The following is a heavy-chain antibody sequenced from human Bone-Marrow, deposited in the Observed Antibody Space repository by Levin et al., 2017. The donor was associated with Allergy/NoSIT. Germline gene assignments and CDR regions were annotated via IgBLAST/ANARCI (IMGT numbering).Heavy chain of an antibody. CDR2: ISSDGSKK. Sequence: PGGSLRLSCTVSGFTFSSYAMHWVRQAPGKGLEWVAVISSDGSKKYYADSVKGRITISRDNSKNTQYLEMNSLRAEDAAMYYCAKDMAIGTTIWGIGDYWGQGTLVTVSS. D-gene: IGHD5-12*01. J-gene: IGHJ4*02. CDR3: AKDMAIGTTIWGIGDY. V-gene: IGHV3-30*18. CDR1: GFTFSSYA.